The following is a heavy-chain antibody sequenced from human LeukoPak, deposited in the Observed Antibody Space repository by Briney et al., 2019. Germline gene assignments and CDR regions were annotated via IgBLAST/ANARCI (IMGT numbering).Heavy chain of an antibody. CDR3: ARPFSSGWLDY. V-gene: IGHV4-34*01. D-gene: IGHD6-19*01. CDR2: INHSGST. CDR1: GFTFSSYA. Sequence: GSLRLSCAASGFTFSSYAMSWVRQPPGKGLEWIGEINHSGSTNYNPSLKSRVTISVDTSKNQFSLKLSSVTAADTAVYYCARPFSSGWLDYWGQGTLVTVSS. J-gene: IGHJ4*02.